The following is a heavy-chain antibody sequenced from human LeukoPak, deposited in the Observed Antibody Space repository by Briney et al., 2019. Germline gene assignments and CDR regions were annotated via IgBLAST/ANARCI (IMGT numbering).Heavy chain of an antibody. CDR2: IYYSGST. CDR1: GGSISSSSYY. CDR3: AREGYCGGDCYSEFDY. Sequence: SETLSLTCTVSGGSISSSSYYWGWIRQPPGKGLEWIGSIYYSGSTYYKPSLKSRVTISVDTSKNQFSLKLSSVTAADTAVYYCAREGYCGGDCYSEFDYWGQGTLVTVSS. V-gene: IGHV4-39*07. J-gene: IGHJ4*02. D-gene: IGHD2-21*02.